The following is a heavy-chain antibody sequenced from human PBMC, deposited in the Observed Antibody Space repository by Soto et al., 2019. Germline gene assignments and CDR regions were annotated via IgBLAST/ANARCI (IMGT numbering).Heavy chain of an antibody. V-gene: IGHV4-34*01. CDR1: GGSFSGYY. D-gene: IGHD2-8*01. CDR2: INHSGST. Sequence: SETLSLTCAVYGGSFSGYYWSWIRQPPGKGLEWIGEINHSGSTNYNPSLKSRVTISVDTSKNQFSLKLSSVTAADTAVYYCARGGSMGVFYYYYYMDVWGKGTTVTVSS. J-gene: IGHJ6*03. CDR3: ARGGSMGVFYYYYYMDV.